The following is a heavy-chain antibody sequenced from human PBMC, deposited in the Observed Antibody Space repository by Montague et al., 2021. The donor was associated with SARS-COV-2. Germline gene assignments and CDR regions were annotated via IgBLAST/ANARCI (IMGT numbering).Heavy chain of an antibody. CDR3: ARLALSGWPSYYLYCLDV. CDR1: GDAISEYTYN. V-gene: IGHV4-39*01. CDR2: LSSSGRT. Sequence: SETLSLTCTVSGDAISEYTYNWGWIRQPPGKGLEFIASLSSSGRTHYNPSLQSRVTLSVDTTKNEISLKVTSVTAADTSVYYCARLALSGWPSYYLYCLDVWGPGTMITVSS. J-gene: IGHJ6*01. D-gene: IGHD6-19*01.